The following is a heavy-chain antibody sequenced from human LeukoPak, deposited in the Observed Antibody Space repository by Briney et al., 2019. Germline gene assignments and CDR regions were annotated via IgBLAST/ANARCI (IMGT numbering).Heavy chain of an antibody. D-gene: IGHD3-10*01. CDR1: GFTFSSYS. Sequence: GGSLRLSCAASGFTFSSYSMNWVRQTPGKGLEWVSSISSSSSYIYYADSVKGRFTISRDNSKNTLYLQMNSLRAEDTAVYYCASGSGSYRTPYYYMDVWGTGTTVTVSS. V-gene: IGHV3-21*04. CDR3: ASGSGSYRTPYYYMDV. J-gene: IGHJ6*03. CDR2: ISSSSSYI.